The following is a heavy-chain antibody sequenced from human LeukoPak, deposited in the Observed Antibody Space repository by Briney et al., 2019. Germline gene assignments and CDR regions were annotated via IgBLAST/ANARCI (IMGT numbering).Heavy chain of an antibody. CDR1: GYTFTGYY. V-gene: IGHV1-2*02. D-gene: IGHD3-16*01. CDR3: ARESSTFSDPLDY. J-gene: IGHJ4*02. Sequence: ASVKVSCKASGYTFTGYYIHWVRQAPGQGLEWMGWINPNSGGTNCAQKFQGRVAMTSDTSISTAYMELSGLRSDDTAVYYCARESSTFSDPLDYWGQGTLVTVSS. CDR2: INPNSGGT.